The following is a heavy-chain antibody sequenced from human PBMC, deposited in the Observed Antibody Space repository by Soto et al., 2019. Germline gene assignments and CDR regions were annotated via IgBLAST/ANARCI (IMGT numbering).Heavy chain of an antibody. D-gene: IGHD5-18*01. Sequence: EVQLVESGGGLIQPGGSLRLFCAASGFTVSSNYMSWVRQAPGKGLEWVSAIYSGGSTYYADSVKGRFTISRDNSKNTLYLQMNSLRAEDTAVYYCAREYSYGYYYYYAMDVWGQGTTVTVSS. J-gene: IGHJ6*02. CDR1: GFTVSSNY. CDR2: IYSGGST. V-gene: IGHV3-53*01. CDR3: AREYSYGYYYYYAMDV.